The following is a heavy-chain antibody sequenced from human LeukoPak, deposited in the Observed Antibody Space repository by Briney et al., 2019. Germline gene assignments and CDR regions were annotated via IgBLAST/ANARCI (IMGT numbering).Heavy chain of an antibody. CDR3: AKGKVNHDGALDI. Sequence: PAGGSLRLSCAASGFSFGSYAMSWVRQAPGKGLEWVSEISGSVSGSGDSTHYADSVKGRFTISRDNSKKTLFLQMNSLRAEDTAVYYCAKGKVNHDGALDIWGQGTVVTVSS. V-gene: IGHV3-23*01. CDR1: GFSFGSYA. CDR2: ISGSVSGSGDST. D-gene: IGHD3-16*01. J-gene: IGHJ3*02.